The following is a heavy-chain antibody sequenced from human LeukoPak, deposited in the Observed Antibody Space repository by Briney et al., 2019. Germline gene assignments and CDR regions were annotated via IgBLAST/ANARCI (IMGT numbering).Heavy chain of an antibody. CDR3: ARGATFRRTTWAH. V-gene: IGHV1-8*02. Sequence: ASVKVSCKASGYSFSDYDIIWVRQAAVQGLEWVGWVNPKSGSTAYAQKFQGRLTMTSSSSITTDYMELSSLRSDDSAVYYCARGATFRRTTWAHWRQGTLVSVPS. J-gene: IGHJ4*02. D-gene: IGHD1-14*01. CDR2: VNPKSGST. CDR1: GYSFSDYD.